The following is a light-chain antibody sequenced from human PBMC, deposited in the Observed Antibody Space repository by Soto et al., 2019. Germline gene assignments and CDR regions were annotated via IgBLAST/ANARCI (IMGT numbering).Light chain of an antibody. CDR2: AAS. CDR1: QSVSSN. Sequence: EIVMTQSPATLSVSPGERATLSCRASQSVSSNLAWYQQKPGQAPRLLIYAASTRATGSPARFSGSGSGTEFTLTISSLQSEDFAVYYCQQSYSSPPTFGQGTKVDIK. CDR3: QQSYSSPPT. J-gene: IGKJ1*01. V-gene: IGKV3-15*01.